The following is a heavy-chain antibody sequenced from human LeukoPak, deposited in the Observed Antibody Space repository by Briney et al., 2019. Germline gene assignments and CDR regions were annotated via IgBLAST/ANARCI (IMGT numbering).Heavy chain of an antibody. J-gene: IGHJ3*02. CDR1: GGTFSSYA. V-gene: IGHV1-69*05. D-gene: IGHD1-26*01. CDR3: ARQSIYSGSYYGAERAFDI. Sequence: GASVKVSCKASGGTFSSYAISWVRQAPGQGLAWMGGIIPIFGTANYAQKFQGRVTITTDESTSTAYMELSSLRSEDTAVYYCARQSIYSGSYYGAERAFDIWGQGTMVTVSS. CDR2: IIPIFGTA.